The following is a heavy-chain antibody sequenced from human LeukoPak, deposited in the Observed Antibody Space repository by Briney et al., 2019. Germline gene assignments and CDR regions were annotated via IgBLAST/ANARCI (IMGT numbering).Heavy chain of an antibody. CDR2: ISGSGGGI. CDR3: AKGGDGYNYYFDY. V-gene: IGHV3-23*01. CDR1: GFTFSSYW. J-gene: IGHJ4*02. D-gene: IGHD5-24*01. Sequence: GGSLRLSCAASGFTFSSYWMNWVRQAPGKGLEWVSGISGSGGGIRYADSVKGRFIISRDNSKNTLYLQMNSLRAEDTAVYYCAKGGDGYNYYFDYWGQETLVTVSS.